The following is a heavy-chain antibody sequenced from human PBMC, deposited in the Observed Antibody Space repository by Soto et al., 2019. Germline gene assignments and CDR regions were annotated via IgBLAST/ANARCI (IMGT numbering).Heavy chain of an antibody. J-gene: IGHJ6*02. V-gene: IGHV1-69*13. D-gene: IGHD3-22*01. CDR2: IIPIFDTA. Sequence: SVKVSCKASGYTFTSYGISWVRQAPGQGLEWMGGIIPIFDTADYAQKFQGRVTITADESTNTAYMELSSLRSEDTAVYYCAGHSSGVPGYYYGMDVWGQGTTVTVSS. CDR1: GYTFTSYG. CDR3: AGHSSGVPGYYYGMDV.